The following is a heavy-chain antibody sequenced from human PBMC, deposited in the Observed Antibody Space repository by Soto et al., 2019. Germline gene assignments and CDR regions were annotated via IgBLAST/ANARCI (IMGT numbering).Heavy chain of an antibody. CDR2: MNPNSGNT. J-gene: IGHJ6*02. CDR1: GYTFTSYD. D-gene: IGHD2-15*01. V-gene: IGHV1-8*01. Sequence: RASVKVSCKASGYTFTSYDINWVRQATGQGLEWMGWMNPNSGNTGYAQKFQGRVTTTRNTSISTAYMEPSSLRSEDTAVYYCARGRGLAYCSGGSCYYYGMDVWGQGTTVTVSS. CDR3: ARGRGLAYCSGGSCYYYGMDV.